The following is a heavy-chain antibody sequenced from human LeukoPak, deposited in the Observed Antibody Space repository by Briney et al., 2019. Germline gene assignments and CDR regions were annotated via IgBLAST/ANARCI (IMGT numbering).Heavy chain of an antibody. D-gene: IGHD1-26*01. CDR3: SRESGAFSPFGY. V-gene: IGHV4-4*02. CDR1: GGSISSTNW. J-gene: IGHJ4*02. Sequence: PSETLSLTCGVSGGSISSTNWWSWVRQPPGQGLEWIGEISLSGLTNYNPSLKSRFTMSLDKSKTHPPLNLTSVAAADTAVYYCSRESGAFSPFGYWGQGTLVTVSS. CDR2: ISLSGLT.